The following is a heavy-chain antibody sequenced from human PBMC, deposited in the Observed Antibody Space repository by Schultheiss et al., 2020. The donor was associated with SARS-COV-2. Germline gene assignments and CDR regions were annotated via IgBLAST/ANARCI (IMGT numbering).Heavy chain of an antibody. Sequence: GGSLRLSCAGSGFSFNGYSMNWVRQGPRKGLEWVAYISSHSTNIYYKDSVKGRFTISRDNAKNSLYLQMNSLRAEDTAVYYCARVHDYDFWSGFDYWGQGTLVTVSS. CDR1: GFSFNGYS. CDR2: ISSHSTNI. V-gene: IGHV3-48*04. D-gene: IGHD3-3*01. CDR3: ARVHDYDFWSGFDY. J-gene: IGHJ4*02.